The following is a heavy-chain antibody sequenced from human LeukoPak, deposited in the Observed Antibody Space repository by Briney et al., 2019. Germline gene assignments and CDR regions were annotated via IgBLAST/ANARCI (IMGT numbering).Heavy chain of an antibody. CDR1: GYTFTSYG. Sequence: ASVKVSCKASGYTFTSYGISWVRQAPGQGLEWMGLISAYNGNTNYAQKLQGRVTMTTDTSTSTAYMELRSLRSDDTTVYYCARPSGTLEWLLYQFDYWGQGTLVTVSS. D-gene: IGHD3-3*01. CDR2: ISAYNGNT. CDR3: ARPSGTLEWLLYQFDY. V-gene: IGHV1-18*01. J-gene: IGHJ4*02.